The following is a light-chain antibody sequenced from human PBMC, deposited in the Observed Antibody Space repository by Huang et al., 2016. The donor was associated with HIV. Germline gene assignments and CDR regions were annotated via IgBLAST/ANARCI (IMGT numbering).Light chain of an antibody. J-gene: IGKJ1*01. CDR1: QSVDSGY. CDR3: HQYGSSKAT. CDR2: GTS. Sequence: VLTQSPGSVSVSLGDRVTVSCRASQSVDSGYLAWYQQKAGQSPRLLVYGTSIRASGIPSRFSGSGSGTEFTLTISRLEPEDFGVYYCHQYGSSKATFGQGTKVDI. V-gene: IGKV3-20*01.